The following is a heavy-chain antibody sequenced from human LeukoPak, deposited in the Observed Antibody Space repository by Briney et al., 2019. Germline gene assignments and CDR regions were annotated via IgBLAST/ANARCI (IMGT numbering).Heavy chain of an antibody. Sequence: GGSLRLSCAAAGFTFRTYSMNWVRQAPGKGLEWVSYISSSGSTIYYADSVKGRFTISRDNAKNSLYLQMNSLRAEDTAVYYCAELGITMIGGVWGKGTTVTISS. J-gene: IGHJ6*04. D-gene: IGHD3-10*02. CDR3: AELGITMIGGV. CDR1: GFTFRTYS. V-gene: IGHV3-48*04. CDR2: ISSSGSTI.